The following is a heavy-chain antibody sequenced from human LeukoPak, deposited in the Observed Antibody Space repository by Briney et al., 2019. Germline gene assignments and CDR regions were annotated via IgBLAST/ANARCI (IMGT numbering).Heavy chain of an antibody. V-gene: IGHV4-34*01. CDR1: GGSSSGYY. J-gene: IGHJ4*02. CDR3: ARRQQLYPYYFDY. D-gene: IGHD6-13*01. Sequence: SETLSLTCAVYGGSSSGYYWSWIRQPPGKGLEWIGEINHSGSTNYNPSLKSRVTISVDTSKNQFSLKLNSVTAADTAVYYCARRQQLYPYYFDYWGQGTLVTVSS. CDR2: INHSGST.